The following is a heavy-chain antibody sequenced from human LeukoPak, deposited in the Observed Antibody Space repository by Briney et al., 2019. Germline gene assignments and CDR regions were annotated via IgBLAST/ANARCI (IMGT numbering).Heavy chain of an antibody. CDR3: ARSAYCSSTSCLYYYYYYYMDV. Sequence: ASVKVSSKASGYTFTGYYMHWVRQAPGQGLEWMGWINPKSGGTNYAQQFQGRVTMTRDTSISTAYMELSRLRSDDTAVYYCARSAYCSSTSCLYYYYYYYMDVWGKGTTVTVSS. CDR2: INPKSGGT. V-gene: IGHV1-2*02. J-gene: IGHJ6*03. D-gene: IGHD2-2*01. CDR1: GYTFTGYY.